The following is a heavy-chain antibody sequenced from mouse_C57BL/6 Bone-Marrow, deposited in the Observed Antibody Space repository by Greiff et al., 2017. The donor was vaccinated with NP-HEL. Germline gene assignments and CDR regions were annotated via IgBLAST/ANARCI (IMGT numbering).Heavy chain of an antibody. CDR2: IDPENGDT. J-gene: IGHJ4*01. D-gene: IGHD2-14*01. CDR1: GFNIKDDY. CDR3: TTGGYSSYAMDY. V-gene: IGHV14-4*01. Sequence: EVQLQQSGAELVRPGASVKLSCTASGFNIKDDYMHWVKQRPEQGLEWIGWIDPENGDTEYASKFQGKATITADTSSNTAYLQLSSLTSEDTAVYYCTTGGYSSYAMDYGGQGTSVTVSS.